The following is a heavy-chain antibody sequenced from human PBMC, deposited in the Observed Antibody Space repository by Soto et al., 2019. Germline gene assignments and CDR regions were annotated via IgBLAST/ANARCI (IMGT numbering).Heavy chain of an antibody. CDR2: IYYSGST. D-gene: IGHD3-10*01. CDR3: ARGYGSGSYYYGMDV. Sequence: SETLSLTCTVSGGSISSGGYYWSWIRQHPGKGLEWIGYIYYSGSTYYNPSLKSRVTISVDTSKNQFSLKLSSVTAADTAVYNCARGYGSGSYYYGMDVWGQGTTVTVSS. CDR1: GGSISSGGYY. V-gene: IGHV4-31*03. J-gene: IGHJ6*02.